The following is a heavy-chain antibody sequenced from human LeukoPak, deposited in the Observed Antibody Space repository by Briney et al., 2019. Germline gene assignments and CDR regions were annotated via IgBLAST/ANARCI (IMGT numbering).Heavy chain of an antibody. D-gene: IGHD3-22*01. CDR2: IYSGGST. CDR1: GFTFSSYA. CDR3: AITEDYYDSSGSDY. J-gene: IGHJ4*02. V-gene: IGHV3-53*01. Sequence: AGGSLRLSCAASGFTFSSYAMSWVRQAPGKGLEWVSVIYSGGSTYYADSVKGRFTISGDNSKNTLYLQMNSLRAEDTAVYYCAITEDYYDSSGSDYWGQGTLVTVSS.